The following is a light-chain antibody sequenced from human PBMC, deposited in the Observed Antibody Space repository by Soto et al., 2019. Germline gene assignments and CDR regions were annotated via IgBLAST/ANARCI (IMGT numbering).Light chain of an antibody. CDR1: QSVRNY. CDR3: QQYNNWPRT. V-gene: IGKV3-15*01. Sequence: IVMTHSPATLSVSPGERATLSCRASQSVRNYLAWYQQRPGQAPRLLIFGASTRATDIPARFSGSGSGTEFTLTISSLQSEDFAVYYCQQYNNWPRTFGQGTKVDIK. CDR2: GAS. J-gene: IGKJ1*01.